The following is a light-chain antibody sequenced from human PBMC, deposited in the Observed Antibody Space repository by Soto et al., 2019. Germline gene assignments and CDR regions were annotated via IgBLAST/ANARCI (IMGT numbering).Light chain of an antibody. CDR1: QSIDNY. Sequence: DIQMTQSPSSLSASVGDRITITCRASQSIDNYLNWYRQKPGKAPKLLIYAASSLQSGVPSRFSGSGSGTDFTITISTLQTEDFATYYCQQSYSSVTFGGGTKVEI. CDR3: QQSYSSVT. J-gene: IGKJ4*01. V-gene: IGKV1-39*01. CDR2: AAS.